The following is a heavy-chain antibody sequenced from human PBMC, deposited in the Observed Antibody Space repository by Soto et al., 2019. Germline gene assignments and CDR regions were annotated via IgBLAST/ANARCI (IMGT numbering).Heavy chain of an antibody. V-gene: IGHV1-46*01. D-gene: IGHD6-19*01. J-gene: IGHJ4*02. CDR3: ARDFDYVAGIDY. CDR2: INPTGGST. CDR1: GYPFARYY. Sequence: QVQLVQSGAEVKKPGASVNVSCKASGYPFARYYIHWVRQAPGQGLEWMGIINPTGGSTNYAQKFQGRVTMTRDTSTNTIYMEVSSLSSEDTAVYYCARDFDYVAGIDYWGQGTLVTVSS.